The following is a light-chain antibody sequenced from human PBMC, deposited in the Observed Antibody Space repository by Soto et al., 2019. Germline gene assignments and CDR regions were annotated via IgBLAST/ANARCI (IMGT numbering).Light chain of an antibody. Sequence: DIQMTQSPSSLSASVGARVTITCRASQGVSAYLLWYQQRQGRAPKLLIYAASNLLSGVPSRFSGNGSVTKFTLYISILQPVNLATYYCQQRYRTPNTCGQGTKLETK. V-gene: IGKV1-39*01. J-gene: IGKJ2*01. CDR2: AAS. CDR1: QGVSAY. CDR3: QQRYRTPNT.